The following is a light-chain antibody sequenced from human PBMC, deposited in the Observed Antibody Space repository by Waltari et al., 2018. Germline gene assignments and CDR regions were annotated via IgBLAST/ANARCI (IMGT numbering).Light chain of an antibody. J-gene: IGKJ1*01. CDR3: QQYYIPPWT. V-gene: IGKV3-11*01. CDR2: DAS. Sequence: EIVLTQSPATLSLSPGERATLSCRASQSVSSPLAWYQQNPGQAPRLLIYDASKRATGIPARFSGSGSGTDFTLTIGGLEPEDFAVYYCQQYYIPPWTFGQGTKVEI. CDR1: QSVSSP.